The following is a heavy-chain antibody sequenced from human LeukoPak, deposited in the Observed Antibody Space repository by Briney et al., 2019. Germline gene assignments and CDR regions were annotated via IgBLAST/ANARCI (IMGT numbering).Heavy chain of an antibody. CDR3: ARGRSYGFAFDS. V-gene: IGHV4-61*01. Sequence: SETLSLTCDVSGVSINTCCYYWTWIRQPPGKGLEWIGYKYYSGSTRYNSSLRSRLTISWDSSKNKFSLRLTSVTAADTAVYYCARGRSYGFAFDSWGPGTLVIVSS. CDR2: KYYSGST. D-gene: IGHD5-18*01. J-gene: IGHJ4*02. CDR1: GVSINTCCYY.